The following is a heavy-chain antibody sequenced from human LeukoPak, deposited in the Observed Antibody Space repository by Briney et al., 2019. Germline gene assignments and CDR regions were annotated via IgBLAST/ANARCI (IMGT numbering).Heavy chain of an antibody. CDR1: GFTFSSYS. D-gene: IGHD2-21*02. CDR3: ARAVYCGGDCYFPLDI. Sequence: GGSLRLSCAASGFTFSSYSMNWVRQAPGKGLEWVSSISSSSSYIYYADPVKGRFTISRDNAKNSLYLQMNSLRAEDTAVYYCARAVYCGGDCYFPLDIWGQGTMVTVSS. V-gene: IGHV3-21*01. CDR2: ISSSSSYI. J-gene: IGHJ3*02.